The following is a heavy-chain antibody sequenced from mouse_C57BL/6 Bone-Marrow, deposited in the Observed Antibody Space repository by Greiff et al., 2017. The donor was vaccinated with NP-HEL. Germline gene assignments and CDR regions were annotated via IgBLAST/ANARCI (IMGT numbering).Heavy chain of an antibody. J-gene: IGHJ1*03. V-gene: IGHV2-2*01. CDR1: GFSLTSYG. Sequence: QVQLQQSGPGLVQPSQSLSITCTVSGFSLTSYGVHWVRQSPGKGLEWLGVIWSGGSTAYNAAFISRLSISKDNSKSQVFFKMNSLQADDTAMDYCARRGITTVSYWYFDVWGTGTTVTVSS. CDR2: IWSGGST. D-gene: IGHD1-1*01. CDR3: ARRGITTVSYWYFDV.